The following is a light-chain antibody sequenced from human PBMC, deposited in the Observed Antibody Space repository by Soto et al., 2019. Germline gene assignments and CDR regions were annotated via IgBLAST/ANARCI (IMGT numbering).Light chain of an antibody. CDR2: EVS. V-gene: IGLV2-14*01. Sequence: QSVLTQPASVSGSPGQSITISCTGTSSDVGGYNYVSWYQQHPGKAPKLMIYEVSNRPSGVSNRFSGSKSGNTASLTISGLQAEDEAEYSCSSYTRSSIFVFGTGTKLTVL. J-gene: IGLJ1*01. CDR3: SSYTRSSIFV. CDR1: SSDVGGYNY.